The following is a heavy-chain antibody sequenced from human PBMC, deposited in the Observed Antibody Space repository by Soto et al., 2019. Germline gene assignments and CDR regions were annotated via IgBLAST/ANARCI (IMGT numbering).Heavy chain of an antibody. J-gene: IGHJ6*02. V-gene: IGHV1-2*04. D-gene: IGHD2-8*01. CDR2: INPKSGGT. CDR3: ARGDSTDCSNGVCSFFYNHDMDV. CDR1: GYSFTDYH. Sequence: ASVKVSCKASGYSFTDYHIHWVRQAPGQGLEWLGRINPKSGGTSTAQKFQGWVTMTTDTSISTASMELTRLTSDDTAIYYCARGDSTDCSNGVCSFFYNHDMDVWGQRTTVTVSS.